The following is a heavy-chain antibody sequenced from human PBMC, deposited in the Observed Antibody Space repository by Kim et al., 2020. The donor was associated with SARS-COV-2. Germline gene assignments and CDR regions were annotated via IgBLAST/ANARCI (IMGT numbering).Heavy chain of an antibody. J-gene: IGHJ4*02. V-gene: IGHV3-30-3*01. CDR1: GFSFSMYV. Sequence: GGSLRLSCVASGFSFSMYVMHWVRQAPGKGLEWVAIISTDGSKKDYADSVKGHFTISRDNSKNTLYLQMNSLRPEDTAVYYCARKASGYFGAGTYYIGQFDYWGQGTLVTVSS. CDR2: ISTDGSKK. D-gene: IGHD3-10*01. CDR3: ARKASGYFGAGTYYIGQFDY.